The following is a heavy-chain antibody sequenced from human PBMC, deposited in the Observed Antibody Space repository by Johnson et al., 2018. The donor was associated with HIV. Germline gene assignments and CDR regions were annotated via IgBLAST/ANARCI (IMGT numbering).Heavy chain of an antibody. V-gene: IGHV3-33*06. CDR3: SKDRGSGLYRDAFDS. Sequence: QVQLVESGGGLVQPGRSLRLSCAASGFTFSSYVMHWVRQAPGKGLEWVAVIWYDGSNKYYADSVKGRFTISRDNSKNTLYLQMNSLRAEATAVYYCSKDRGSGLYRDAFDSWGQGTMVTVSS. D-gene: IGHD6-19*01. CDR1: GFTFSSYV. CDR2: IWYDGSNK. J-gene: IGHJ3*02.